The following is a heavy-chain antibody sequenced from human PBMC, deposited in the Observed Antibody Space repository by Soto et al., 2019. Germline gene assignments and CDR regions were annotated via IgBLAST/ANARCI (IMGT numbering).Heavy chain of an antibody. J-gene: IGHJ4*02. CDR2: ISYGGST. Sequence: QVQLQESGPGLVKPSQTLSLTCTVSGGSINSGGYCWSWIRQHPGKGLEWIGCISYGGSTYYTASLKSRVTISVDTSKNQFSLKLSSVTAADTAVYYCSRGLLVWGQGTLITVSS. D-gene: IGHD2-15*01. CDR1: GGSINSGGYC. V-gene: IGHV4-31*03. CDR3: SRGLLV.